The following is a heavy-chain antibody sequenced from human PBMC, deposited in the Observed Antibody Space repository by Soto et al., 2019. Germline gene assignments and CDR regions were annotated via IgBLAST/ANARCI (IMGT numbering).Heavy chain of an antibody. CDR3: ARGTDIVVVVAASAESFDY. D-gene: IGHD2-15*01. Sequence: QVQLQQWGAGLLKPSKTLSLTCAVYGGSFSGYYWSWIRQPPGKGLEWIGEINHSGSTNYNPSLKSRVTISVDTSKNQFSLKLSSVTAADTAVYYCARGTDIVVVVAASAESFDYWGQGTLVTVSS. J-gene: IGHJ4*02. V-gene: IGHV4-34*01. CDR1: GGSFSGYY. CDR2: INHSGST.